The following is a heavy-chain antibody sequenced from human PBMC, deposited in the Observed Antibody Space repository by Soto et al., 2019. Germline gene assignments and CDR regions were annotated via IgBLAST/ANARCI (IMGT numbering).Heavy chain of an antibody. CDR2: ISANGQGI. Sequence: GSLRLSCAASGFAFSTYALSWVRQAPGKGLEWVSAISANGQGIYYADSVRGRFTISRDNSKNTIFLHMDSLRAEDTAVYYCAKDRNYPRDQFHYWGQGTLVTVSS. J-gene: IGHJ4*02. CDR3: AKDRNYPRDQFHY. CDR1: GFAFSTYA. V-gene: IGHV3-23*01. D-gene: IGHD1-7*01.